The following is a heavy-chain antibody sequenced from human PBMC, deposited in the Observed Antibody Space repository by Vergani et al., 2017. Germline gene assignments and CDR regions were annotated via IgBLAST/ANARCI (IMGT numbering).Heavy chain of an antibody. CDR1: GGSISAGYYF. Sequence: QVQLHASGPGRVKPSQTLSLTCTMSGGSISAGYYFWSWIRQPAGKGLEWLGHISASGNASHSPSLKTRVSMSVDTSKNQFSLTVTSVTAADTAIYFCARRSGGYYSGGKVHPLRTAFDVWGHGTVVTVSS. J-gene: IGHJ3*01. V-gene: IGHV4-61*02. CDR2: ISASGNA. D-gene: IGHD2-15*01. CDR3: ARRSGGYYSGGKVHPLRTAFDV.